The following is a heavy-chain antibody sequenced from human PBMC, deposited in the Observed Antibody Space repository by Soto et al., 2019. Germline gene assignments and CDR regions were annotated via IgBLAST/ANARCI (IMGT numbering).Heavy chain of an antibody. J-gene: IGHJ6*02. Sequence: GASVKVSCKASGGTFSSYAISWVRQAPGQGLEWMGGIIPIFGTANYAQKSQGRVTITADESTSTAYMELSSLRSEDTAVYYCARNMIVVVTTGMDVWGQGTTVTVSS. D-gene: IGHD3-22*01. CDR3: ARNMIVVVTTGMDV. CDR1: GGTFSSYA. CDR2: IIPIFGTA. V-gene: IGHV1-69*13.